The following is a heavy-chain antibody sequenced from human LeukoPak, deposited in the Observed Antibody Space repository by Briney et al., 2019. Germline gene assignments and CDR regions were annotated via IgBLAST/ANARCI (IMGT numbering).Heavy chain of an antibody. CDR1: GYTFTSYD. V-gene: IGHV1-8*03. CDR2: MNPNNGIT. CDR3: ARGGYDFWSGYSRFGALYYMDV. Sequence: ASVKVSCKASGYTFTSYDINWVRQATGQGLEWMGWMNPNNGITGYAQKFQGRATITRNTSISTAYMELSSLRSEDTAVYYCARGGYDFWSGYSRFGALYYMDVWGKGTTVTASS. D-gene: IGHD3-3*01. J-gene: IGHJ6*03.